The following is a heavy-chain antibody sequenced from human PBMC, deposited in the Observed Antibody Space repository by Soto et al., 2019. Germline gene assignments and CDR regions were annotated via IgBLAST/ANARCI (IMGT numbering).Heavy chain of an antibody. CDR1: GFRFSDYS. V-gene: IGHV3-23*01. D-gene: IGHD6-25*01. CDR2: ISGGGVST. Sequence: GGSLRLSCAASGFRFSDYSMNWVRQAPGKGLEWVSAISGGGVSTHYADSVKGRFTISRDSSKNTLYLQMNSLRAEDTAVYYCAKAIGITATGTPFDYWGQGTPVTVSS. CDR3: AKAIGITATGTPFDY. J-gene: IGHJ4*02.